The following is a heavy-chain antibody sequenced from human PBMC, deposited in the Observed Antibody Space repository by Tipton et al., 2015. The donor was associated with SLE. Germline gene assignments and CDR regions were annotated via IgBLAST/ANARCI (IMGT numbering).Heavy chain of an antibody. CDR2: IIPVLGTS. V-gene: IGHV1-69*01. D-gene: IGHD6-19*01. J-gene: IGHJ5*01. Sequence: QSGAEVKKPGSSVKVSCEASGGTFNNFAVSWVRQAPGQGLEWLAGIIPVLGTSKFAQNFQGRITLKVDEPTNTAYMELSGLRFEDTAVYYCARQQWLAGMYNWFDSWGQGTLVTVSS. CDR3: ARQQWLAGMYNWFDS. CDR1: GGTFNNFA.